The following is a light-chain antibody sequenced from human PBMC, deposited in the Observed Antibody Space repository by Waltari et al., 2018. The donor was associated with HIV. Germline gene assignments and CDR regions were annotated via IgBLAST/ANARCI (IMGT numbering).Light chain of an antibody. CDR2: RNN. J-gene: IGLJ1*01. CDR1: SSNRRRNY. Sequence: QSLRTQPLLAPRTTAPRVTIPWSGSSSNRRRNYVEWYQQLPGTAPKLLIYRNNQRPSGVPDRFSGSKSGTSASLAISGLRSEDEADYYCATWNDSLSGYVFGTGTKLTV. V-gene: IGLV1-47*01. CDR3: ATWNDSLSGYV.